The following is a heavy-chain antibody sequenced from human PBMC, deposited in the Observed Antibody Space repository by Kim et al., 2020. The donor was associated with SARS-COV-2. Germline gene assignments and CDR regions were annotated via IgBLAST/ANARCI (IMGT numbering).Heavy chain of an antibody. CDR1: GFTFSSYA. D-gene: IGHD3-10*01. CDR3: AKGWVTMVRGYHYYYYGMDV. V-gene: IGHV3-23*01. J-gene: IGHJ6*02. Sequence: GGSLRLSCAASGFTFSSYAMSWVRQAPGKGLEWVSAISGSGGSTYYADSVKGRFTISRDNSKNTLYLQMNSLRAEDTAVYYCAKGWVTMVRGYHYYYYGMDVWGQGTTVTVSS. CDR2: ISGSGGST.